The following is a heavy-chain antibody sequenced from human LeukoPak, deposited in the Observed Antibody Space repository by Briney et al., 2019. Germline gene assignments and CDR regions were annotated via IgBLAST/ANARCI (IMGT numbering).Heavy chain of an antibody. CDR3: ARVRSSGWYGALGY. J-gene: IGHJ4*02. CDR2: ISGSGGST. V-gene: IGHV3-23*01. CDR1: GFTFSSYA. Sequence: GGSLGLSCAASGFTFSSYAMSWVRQAPGKGLEWVSAISGSGGSTYYSDSVKGRFTISRDNAKNSLYLQMNSLRAEDTAVYYCARVRSSGWYGALGYWGQGTLVTVSS. D-gene: IGHD6-19*01.